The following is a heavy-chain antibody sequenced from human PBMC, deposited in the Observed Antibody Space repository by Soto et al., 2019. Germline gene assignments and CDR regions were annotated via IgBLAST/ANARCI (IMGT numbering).Heavy chain of an antibody. V-gene: IGHV3-48*01. Sequence: GGSLRLSCAASGFTFSSYSMNWVRQAPGKGLEWVSYISSSSSTIYYADSVKGRFTISRDNAKNSLYLQMNSLRAEDTAVYYCARDLSHYDILTGYYTGGMDVWGQGTTVTVSS. D-gene: IGHD3-9*01. CDR3: ARDLSHYDILTGYYTGGMDV. CDR2: ISSSSSTI. CDR1: GFTFSSYS. J-gene: IGHJ6*02.